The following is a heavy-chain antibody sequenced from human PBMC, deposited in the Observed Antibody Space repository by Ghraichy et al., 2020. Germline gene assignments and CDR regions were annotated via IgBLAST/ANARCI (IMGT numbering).Heavy chain of an antibody. D-gene: IGHD4-17*01. Sequence: SQTLSLTCTVSGGSISSYYWSWIRQPPGKGLEWIGYIYYSGSTNYNPSLKSRVTISVDTSKNQFSLKLSSVTAADTAVYYCARLLSGGDDYGDYDVIDYWGQGTLVTVSS. CDR3: ARLLSGGDDYGDYDVIDY. CDR1: GGSISSYY. CDR2: IYYSGST. V-gene: IGHV4-59*08. J-gene: IGHJ4*02.